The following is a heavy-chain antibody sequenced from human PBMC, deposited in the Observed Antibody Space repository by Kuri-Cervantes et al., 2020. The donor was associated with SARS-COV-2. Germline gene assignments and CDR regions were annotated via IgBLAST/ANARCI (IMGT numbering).Heavy chain of an antibody. D-gene: IGHD2-2*01. Sequence: GESLKISCAASGFTVSSNYMSWVRQAPGKGLEWVSSISSSSSYIYYADSVKGRFTISRDNAKNSLYLQMNSLRAEDTAVYYCARDRPTRVVLGNAFDIWGQGTMVTVSS. V-gene: IGHV3-21*01. J-gene: IGHJ3*02. CDR3: ARDRPTRVVLGNAFDI. CDR2: ISSSSSYI. CDR1: GFTVSSNY.